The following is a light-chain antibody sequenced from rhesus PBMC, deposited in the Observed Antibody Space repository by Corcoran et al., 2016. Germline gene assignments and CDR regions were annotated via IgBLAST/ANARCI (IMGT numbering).Light chain of an antibody. CDR1: QSVGSY. J-gene: IGKJ1*01. CDR3: QQSSNLWT. CDR2: VAS. V-gene: IGKV3-24*04. Sequence: ETVVTQSPATLSLSPGERATLSCRASQSVGSYLAWYQQKPGQAPRLLIYVASSRATGIPARFSGSGSGTDFTLTISSLEPEDVGVYYCQQSSNLWTFGQGTKVEIK.